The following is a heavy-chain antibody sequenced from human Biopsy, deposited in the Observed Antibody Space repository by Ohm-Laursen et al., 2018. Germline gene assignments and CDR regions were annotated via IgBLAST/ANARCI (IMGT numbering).Heavy chain of an antibody. V-gene: IGHV1-18*01. CDR1: GYTFGNYG. CDR3: ARDVVGRGASFFDF. D-gene: IGHD1-26*01. CDR2: ISVYNGNT. J-gene: IGHJ4*02. Sequence: GSSVKVSCKVSGYTFGNYGISWVRQAPGQGLERMGWISVYNGNTDYPHKFQGRVTLTTDTSTSTAYMELRSLTSDDTAIYYCARDVVGRGASFFDFWGQGISVTVSS.